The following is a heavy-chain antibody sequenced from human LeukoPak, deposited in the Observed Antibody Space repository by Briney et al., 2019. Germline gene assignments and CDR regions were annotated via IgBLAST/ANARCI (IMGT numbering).Heavy chain of an antibody. V-gene: IGHV4-34*01. D-gene: IGHD2-2*01. CDR1: GGSFSGYY. CDR3: VGVVPAAIAIGY. CDR2: INHSGST. J-gene: IGHJ4*02. Sequence: PSETLSLTCAVYGGSFSGYYWSWIRQPPGKGLEWIGEINHSGSTNYNPSLKSRVTISVDTSKNQFSLKLSSVTAADTAVYYCVGVVPAAIAIGYWGQGTLVTVSS.